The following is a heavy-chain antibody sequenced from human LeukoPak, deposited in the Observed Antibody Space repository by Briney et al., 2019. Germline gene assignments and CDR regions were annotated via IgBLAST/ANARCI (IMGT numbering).Heavy chain of an antibody. V-gene: IGHV3-64D*06. CDR1: GFTFSRCA. CDR3: VKDLSGSWAFDH. Sequence: GGSLRLSCSASGFTFSRCAMHWVRQAPGKGLEFVSGINDNGGTTHYADSVKGRFTISRDNSKSMVFLLMTSLRPEDTAVYVCVKDLSGSWAFDHSGQGTPVTVSS. J-gene: IGHJ4*02. CDR2: INDNGGTT. D-gene: IGHD1-26*01.